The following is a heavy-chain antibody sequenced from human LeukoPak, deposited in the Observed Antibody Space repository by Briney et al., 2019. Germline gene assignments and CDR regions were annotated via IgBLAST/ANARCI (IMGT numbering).Heavy chain of an antibody. V-gene: IGHV3-30*18. CDR1: GFTFSSYG. D-gene: IGHD3-22*01. J-gene: IGHJ4*02. CDR2: ISHDGSNK. CDR3: AKDGYDGSGAYIDY. Sequence: GGSLRLSCAASGFTFSSYGMHWVRQAPGKGLEWVAAISHDGSNKYNADSVKGRFTISRDNSKNTLYLQMNSLRAEDTTVYYCAKDGYDGSGAYIDYWGQGTLVIVSS.